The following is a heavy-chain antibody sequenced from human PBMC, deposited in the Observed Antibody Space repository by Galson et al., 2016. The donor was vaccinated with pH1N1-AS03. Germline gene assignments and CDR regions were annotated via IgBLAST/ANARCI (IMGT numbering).Heavy chain of an antibody. V-gene: IGHV1-2*04. J-gene: IGHJ6*02. CDR3: ARDPRGPCSSATCPTTHYFGMDV. Sequence: SVKVSCKASGYIFTGFYVHWVRQAPGQGLEWMGWINPNSGVTNYAQKFQAWVTMTGDTPISTAYMELYGLKSDDTAVYYCARDPRGPCSSATCPTTHYFGMDVWGQGTTVIVSS. D-gene: IGHD1-26*01. CDR1: GYIFTGFY. CDR2: INPNSGVT.